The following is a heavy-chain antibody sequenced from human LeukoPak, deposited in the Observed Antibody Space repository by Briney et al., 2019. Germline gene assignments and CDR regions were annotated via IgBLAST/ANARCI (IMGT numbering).Heavy chain of an antibody. Sequence: PSETLSLTCTVSGGSTSNYYWSLIRQPAGKGPEWIGRISTGGSTNYNSSLKRRVIMSVDTSKNQFSLKLSSVTAADTAVYYCARTIGLMVYAGMLDWFDPWGQGTLVTVSS. CDR1: GGSTSNYY. CDR2: ISTGGST. CDR3: ARTIGLMVYAGMLDWFDP. J-gene: IGHJ5*02. V-gene: IGHV4-4*07. D-gene: IGHD2-8*01.